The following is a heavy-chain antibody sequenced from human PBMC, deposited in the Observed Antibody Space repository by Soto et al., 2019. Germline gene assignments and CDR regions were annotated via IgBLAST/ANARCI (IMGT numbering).Heavy chain of an antibody. Sequence: GGSLRLSCAASGFTFSIYGMHWVRQAPGKGLEWVAVIWYDGSNKYYADSVKGRFTISRDNSKNTLYLQMNSLRAEDTAVYYWARGREGVTIFGVVYRPTEYGMDVWGQGTTVTVSS. V-gene: IGHV3-33*01. J-gene: IGHJ6*02. D-gene: IGHD3-3*01. CDR2: IWYDGSNK. CDR1: GFTFSIYG. CDR3: ARGREGVTIFGVVYRPTEYGMDV.